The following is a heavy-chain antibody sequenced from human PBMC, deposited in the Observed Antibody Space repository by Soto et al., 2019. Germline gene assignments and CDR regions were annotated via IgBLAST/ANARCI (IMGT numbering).Heavy chain of an antibody. Sequence: ASVKVSCKASGYTFPGYEIHWARQATGHGLAWMGWISAYNGNTNYAQNLQRRVTMTTDTSTSTAYMELRSLRCDDTAVDYCASDSYSSGWYYWGQGTLVTVSS. CDR1: GYTFPGYE. D-gene: IGHD6-19*01. CDR2: ISAYNGNT. CDR3: ASDSYSSGWYY. J-gene: IGHJ4*02. V-gene: IGHV1-18*01.